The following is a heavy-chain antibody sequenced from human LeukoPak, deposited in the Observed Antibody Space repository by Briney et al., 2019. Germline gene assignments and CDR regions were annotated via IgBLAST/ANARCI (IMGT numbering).Heavy chain of an antibody. CDR1: GGSISSSSYY. CDR2: IYYSGST. J-gene: IGHJ4*02. D-gene: IGHD2-2*01. Sequence: SETLSLTCTVSGGSISSSSYYWGWIRQPPGKGLEWIGSIYYSGSTYYNPSLKSRVTISVDTSKNQFSLKLSSVTAADTAVYYCARHAEVEGYCSRTSCRGVDYWGQGTLVTVSS. V-gene: IGHV4-39*01. CDR3: ARHAEVEGYCSRTSCRGVDY.